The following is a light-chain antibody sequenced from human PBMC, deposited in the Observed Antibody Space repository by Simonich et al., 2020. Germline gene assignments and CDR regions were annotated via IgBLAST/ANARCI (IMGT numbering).Light chain of an antibody. CDR3: SSYTSSSTRV. CDR1: SSDVGGYNY. CDR2: DVS. V-gene: IGLV2-14*03. J-gene: IGLJ3*02. Sequence: QSALTQPASVSGSHGQSITISCTGTSSDVGGYNYVSWYQQHPGKAPQLMLYDVSNRPAGVSNRFAGSKSGNTAALTISGLQAEDEADYYCSSYTSSSTRVFGGGTKLTVL.